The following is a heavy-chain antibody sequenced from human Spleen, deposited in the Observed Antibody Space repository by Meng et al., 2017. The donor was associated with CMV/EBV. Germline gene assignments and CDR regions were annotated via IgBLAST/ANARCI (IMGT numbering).Heavy chain of an antibody. CDR3: ARDIVVVPAASRYYYYYYGMDV. Sequence: ASVKVSCKASGYTFTAHYFHWVRQAPGQGLEWMGWINPNSGGTNYAQKFQGRVTMTRDTSISTAYMELIRLRFDDTAVYYCARDIVVVPAASRYYYYYYGMDVWGQGTTVTVSS. D-gene: IGHD2-2*01. CDR1: GYTFTAHY. J-gene: IGHJ6*02. V-gene: IGHV1-2*02. CDR2: INPNSGGT.